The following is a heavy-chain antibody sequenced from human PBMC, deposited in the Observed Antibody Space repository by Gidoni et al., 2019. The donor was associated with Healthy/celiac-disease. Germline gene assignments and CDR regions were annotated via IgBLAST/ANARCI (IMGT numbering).Heavy chain of an antibody. Sequence: QVQLVESGGGLVKPGGSLRLSCAASGFTFSDYYMSWIRQAPGKGLEWVSYISSSSSYKNYADSVKGRFTISRDNAKNSLYLQMNSLRAEDTAVYYCATGITMVRGVMWLSSASLDYWGQGTLVTVSS. J-gene: IGHJ4*02. CDR1: GFTFSDYY. CDR2: ISSSSSYK. D-gene: IGHD3-10*01. CDR3: ATGITMVRGVMWLSSASLDY. V-gene: IGHV3-11*05.